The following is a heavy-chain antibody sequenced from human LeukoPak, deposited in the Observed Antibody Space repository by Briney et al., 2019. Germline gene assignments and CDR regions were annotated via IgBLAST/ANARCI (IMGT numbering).Heavy chain of an antibody. Sequence: SQTLSLTCAISGDSVSSSTAGWNWIRQSPSRGLEWLGRTYYRSKWYNNYAISVKSRITINPDTSKNQFSLQLNSVTPEDTAVYYCARDHRLHTSGSDGMDVWGQGTTVTVSS. CDR2: TYYRSKWYN. D-gene: IGHD6-19*01. J-gene: IGHJ6*02. V-gene: IGHV6-1*01. CDR1: GDSVSSSTAG. CDR3: ARDHRLHTSGSDGMDV.